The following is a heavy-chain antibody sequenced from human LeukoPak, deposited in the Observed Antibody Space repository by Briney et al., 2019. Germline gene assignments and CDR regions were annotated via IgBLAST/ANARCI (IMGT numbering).Heavy chain of an antibody. CDR2: INPSGGST. J-gene: IGHJ1*01. V-gene: IGHV1-46*01. CDR1: GYTFTSYY. Sequence: ASVKVSCKAPGYTFTSYYMHWVRQAPGQGLEWMGIINPSGGSTSYAQKFQGRVTMTRDTSTSTVYMELSSLRSEDTAVYYCAREERSGYYSEYFQHWGQGTLVTVSS. D-gene: IGHD3-22*01. CDR3: AREERSGYYSEYFQH.